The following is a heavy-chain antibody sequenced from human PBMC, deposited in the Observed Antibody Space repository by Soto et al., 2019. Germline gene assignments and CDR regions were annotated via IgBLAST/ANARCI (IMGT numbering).Heavy chain of an antibody. CDR1: GGSISSGGYY. CDR2: IYYSGST. D-gene: IGHD7-27*01. Sequence: QGQLQESGPGLVKPSQTLSLTCTVSGGSISSGGYYWSWIRQQPGKGLEWIGHIYYSGSTYYNPSLMSRVTISVDTSKNQCSLRLSSVTAADTAVYYCAGAWITVEWFDPWGQGTLVTVSS. V-gene: IGHV4-31*03. CDR3: AGAWITVEWFDP. J-gene: IGHJ5*02.